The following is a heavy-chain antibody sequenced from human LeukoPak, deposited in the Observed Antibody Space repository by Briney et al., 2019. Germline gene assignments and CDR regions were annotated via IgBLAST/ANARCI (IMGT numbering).Heavy chain of an antibody. CDR3: ARGSTYYDSSGQVPFDY. CDR1: GFTFRSSW. V-gene: IGHV3-7*01. D-gene: IGHD3-22*01. J-gene: IGHJ4*02. Sequence: PGGSLRLSCAASGFTFRSSWMNWFRQSSGKGLEWVANINQDGSEKYYVDSVKGRFTISRDNAKNSLYLQINSLRAEDTAVYYCARGSTYYDSSGQVPFDYWGQGTLVTVSS. CDR2: INQDGSEK.